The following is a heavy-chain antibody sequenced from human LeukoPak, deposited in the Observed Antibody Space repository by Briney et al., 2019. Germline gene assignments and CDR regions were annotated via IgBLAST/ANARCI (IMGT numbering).Heavy chain of an antibody. CDR2: INHSGST. CDR1: GGSISSGGYY. J-gene: IGHJ4*02. CDR3: ARRTPGYSSSSGFDY. V-gene: IGHV4-39*07. Sequence: SETLSLTCTVSGGSISSGGYYWSWIRQPPGKGLEWIGEINHSGSTNYNPSLKSRVTISVDTSKNQFSLKLSSVTAADTAVYYCARRTPGYSSSSGFDYWGQGTLVTVSS. D-gene: IGHD6-6*01.